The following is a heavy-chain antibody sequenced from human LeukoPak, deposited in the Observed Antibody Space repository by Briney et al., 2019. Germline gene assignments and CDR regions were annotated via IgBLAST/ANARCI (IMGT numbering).Heavy chain of an antibody. D-gene: IGHD1-26*01. CDR1: GYTLTELS. J-gene: IGHJ6*02. CDR2: FDPEDGET. Sequence: ASVKVSCKVSGYTLTELSMHWVRQAPGKGLEWMGGFDPEDGETIYAQKFQGRVTMAEDTSTDTAYMELSSLRSEDTAVYYCATGWELLRSYYYYGMDVWGQGTTVTVSS. V-gene: IGHV1-24*01. CDR3: ATGWELLRSYYYYGMDV.